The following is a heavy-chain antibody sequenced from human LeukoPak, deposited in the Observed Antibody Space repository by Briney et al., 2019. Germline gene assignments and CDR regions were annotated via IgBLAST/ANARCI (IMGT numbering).Heavy chain of an antibody. J-gene: IGHJ5*02. Sequence: GRSLRLSCAASGFIFDDYAMHWVRQAPGKGLEWVSGISWNSGSIGYADSVKGRFTISRDNAKNSLYLQMNSLRAEDTALYYCAKKKISNWYSGGGVFDPWGQGTLVTVSS. CDR2: ISWNSGSI. D-gene: IGHD6-13*01. CDR1: GFIFDDYA. V-gene: IGHV3-9*01. CDR3: AKKKISNWYSGGGVFDP.